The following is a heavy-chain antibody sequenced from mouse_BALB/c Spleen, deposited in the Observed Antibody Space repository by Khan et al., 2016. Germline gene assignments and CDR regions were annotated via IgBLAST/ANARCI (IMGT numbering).Heavy chain of an antibody. J-gene: IGHJ2*01. Sequence: EVQLQESGAELVKPGASVTLSCTATGFNIKDTYMHWMKQRPEQGLEWIGRIDPANGNTNFDPKFQGKATITADTSSNTAYLHLISLTSEDTAVYFCALKWDGFDYWGKGTTLTVSS. CDR3: ALKWDGFDY. CDR2: IDPANGNT. V-gene: IGHV14-3*02. CDR1: GFNIKDTY. D-gene: IGHD4-1*01.